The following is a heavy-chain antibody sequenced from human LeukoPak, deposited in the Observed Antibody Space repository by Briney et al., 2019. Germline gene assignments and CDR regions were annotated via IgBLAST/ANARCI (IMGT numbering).Heavy chain of an antibody. J-gene: IGHJ4*02. CDR2: IGTAGDT. CDR3: ARDLWELLCFDY. V-gene: IGHV3-13*01. CDR1: GFTFSSYD. Sequence: GGSLRLSCAASGFTFSSYDMHWVRQATGKGLEWVSAIGTAGDTYYPGSVKGRFTISRENAKNSLYLQMNSLRAGDTAVYYCARDLWELLCFDYWGQGTLVTVSS. D-gene: IGHD1-26*01.